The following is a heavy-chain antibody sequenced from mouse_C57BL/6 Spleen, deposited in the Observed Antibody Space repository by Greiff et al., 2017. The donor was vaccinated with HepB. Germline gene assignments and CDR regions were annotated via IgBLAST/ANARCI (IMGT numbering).Heavy chain of an antibody. V-gene: IGHV1-19*01. D-gene: IGHD1-1*01. J-gene: IGHJ2*01. CDR3: AREITTVVATDYFDY. CDR1: GYTFTDYY. Sequence: EVQLQQSGPVLVKPGASVKMSCKASGYTFTDYYMNWVKQSHGKSLEWIGVINPYNGGTSYNQKFKGKATLTVDKSSSTAYMELNSLTSEDSAVYYCAREITTVVATDYFDYWGQGTTLTVSS. CDR2: INPYNGGT.